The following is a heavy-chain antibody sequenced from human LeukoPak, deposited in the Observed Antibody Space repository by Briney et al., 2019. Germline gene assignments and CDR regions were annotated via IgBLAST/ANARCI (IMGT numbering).Heavy chain of an antibody. Sequence: GGSLRLSCAASGFTFSSYGMHWVRQAPGKGLEWVAVISYDGSNKYYADSVKGRFTISRDNSKNTLYLQMNSLRAEDTAVYYCAKDQQGISGAFDIWGQGTMVTVSS. CDR2: ISYDGSNK. V-gene: IGHV3-30*18. J-gene: IGHJ3*02. CDR1: GFTFSSYG. CDR3: AKDQQGISGAFDI. D-gene: IGHD6-13*01.